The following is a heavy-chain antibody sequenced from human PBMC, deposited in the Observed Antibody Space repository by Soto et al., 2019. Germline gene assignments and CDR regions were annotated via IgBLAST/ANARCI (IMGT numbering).Heavy chain of an antibody. CDR1: GFTFSNYG. CDR2: IWYDGSNK. CDR3: ARTPKSSPYYFYY. Sequence: QVQLVESGGGVVQPGRSLRLSCAASGFTFSNYGMHWVRQAPGKGLEWVAVIWYDGSNKYYADSVKGRFTISRDSSKNTLYLKMNSLKAEDTAVYYCARTPKSSPYYFYYWGQGTLVTVSS. J-gene: IGHJ4*02. V-gene: IGHV3-33*01.